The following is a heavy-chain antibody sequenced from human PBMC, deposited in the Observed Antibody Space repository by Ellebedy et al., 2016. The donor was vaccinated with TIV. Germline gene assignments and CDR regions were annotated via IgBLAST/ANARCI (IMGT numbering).Heavy chain of an antibody. J-gene: IGHJ3*02. D-gene: IGHD6-19*01. CDR1: GYTFTNYY. CDR3: ARDSIDLYSSGWQGAFDT. Sequence: ASVKVSXXASGYTFTNYYIHWVRQAPGQGLEWMGIISPSGGGTSYAQKFQGRVTMTSDTSTSTVYMDLTSLRSKDTAVYYCARDSIDLYSSGWQGAFDTWGQGTMVSVSS. V-gene: IGHV1-46*01. CDR2: ISPSGGGT.